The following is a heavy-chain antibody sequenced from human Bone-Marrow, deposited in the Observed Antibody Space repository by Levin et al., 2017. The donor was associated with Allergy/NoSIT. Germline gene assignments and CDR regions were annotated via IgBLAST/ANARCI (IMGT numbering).Heavy chain of an antibody. J-gene: IGHJ3*02. CDR2: IKQDGSEK. CDR3: ARVPGGRYYAFDI. D-gene: IGHD1-1*01. Sequence: GESLKISCAASRFTFSSYWMSWVRQAPGKGLEWVANIKQDGSEKYYVDSVKGRFTISRDNAKNSLYLQMNSLRAEDTAVYYCARVPGGRYYAFDIWGQGTMVTVSS. CDR1: RFTFSSYW. V-gene: IGHV3-7*01.